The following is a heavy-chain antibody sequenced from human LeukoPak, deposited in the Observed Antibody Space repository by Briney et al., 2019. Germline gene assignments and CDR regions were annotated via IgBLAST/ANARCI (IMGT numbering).Heavy chain of an antibody. D-gene: IGHD6-13*01. CDR3: AKHYSSSSKAFDI. CDR1: GFTFSSYG. V-gene: IGHV3-23*01. Sequence: GGSLRLSCAASGFTFSSYGMNWVRQAPGKGLEWVSSISGGGGSTYYAESVKGRFTISRDNSRNTLYLQMNSLRAEDTAVYYCAKHYSSSSKAFDICGQGTMVTVSS. CDR2: ISGGGGST. J-gene: IGHJ3*02.